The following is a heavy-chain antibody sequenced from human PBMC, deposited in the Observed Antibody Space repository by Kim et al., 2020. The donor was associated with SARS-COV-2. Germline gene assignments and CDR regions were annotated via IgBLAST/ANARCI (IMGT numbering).Heavy chain of an antibody. J-gene: IGHJ4*02. CDR1: GFSLSTSGVG. CDR2: IYWDDDK. Sequence: SGPTLVNPTQTLTLTCTFSGFSLSTSGVGVGWIRQPPGKALEWLALIYWDDDKRYSPSLKSRLTITKDTSKNQVVLTMTNMDPVDTATYYCAHSRGITIFGVVKGSFDYWGQGTLVTVSS. D-gene: IGHD3-3*01. V-gene: IGHV2-5*02. CDR3: AHSRGITIFGVVKGSFDY.